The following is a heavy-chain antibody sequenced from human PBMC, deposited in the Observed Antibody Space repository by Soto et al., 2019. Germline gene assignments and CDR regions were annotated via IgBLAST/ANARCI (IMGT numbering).Heavy chain of an antibody. J-gene: IGHJ4*02. CDR3: ARDDSGWYLGY. Sequence: PGGSLRLSCAASGFTFSTYAMAWVRQAPGKGLEWVSGVSASSTVTMYYADSVKGRFTTSRDNAKNSLYLQMNSLRAEDTAVYYCARDDSGWYLGYWGQGTLVTVSS. D-gene: IGHD6-19*01. CDR1: GFTFSTYA. V-gene: IGHV3-48*01. CDR2: VSASSTVTM.